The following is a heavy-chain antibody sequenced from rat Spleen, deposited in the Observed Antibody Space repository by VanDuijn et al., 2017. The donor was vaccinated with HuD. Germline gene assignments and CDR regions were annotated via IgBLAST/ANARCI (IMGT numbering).Heavy chain of an antibody. CDR2: ISSGGST. J-gene: IGHJ2*01. D-gene: IGHD1-8*01. CDR1: GFSLTSYT. CDR3: ARDTVAYY. Sequence: QVQLKESGPGLVQPSQTLSLTCTVSGFSLTSYTVSWVRQPPGKGLEWIAAISSGGSTYYNSALKSRLSISRDTSKSQVFLKMNSLQTEDTAMYFCARDTVAYYWCQGVMVTVSS. V-gene: IGHV2-6*01.